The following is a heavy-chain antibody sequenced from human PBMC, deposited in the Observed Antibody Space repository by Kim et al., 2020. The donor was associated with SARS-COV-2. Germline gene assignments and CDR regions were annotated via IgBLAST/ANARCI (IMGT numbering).Heavy chain of an antibody. V-gene: IGHV1-2*02. D-gene: IGHD2-21*02. CDR3: ARYRARGDYRYYYYGMDV. J-gene: IGHJ6*02. Sequence: ASVKVSCKASGYTFTGYYMHWVRQAPGQGLEWIGWINPNSGGTNYAQKFQGRVTMTRDTSISTAYMELSRLRSDDTAVYYCARYRARGDYRYYYYGMDVWGQGTTVTVSS. CDR2: INPNSGGT. CDR1: GYTFTGYY.